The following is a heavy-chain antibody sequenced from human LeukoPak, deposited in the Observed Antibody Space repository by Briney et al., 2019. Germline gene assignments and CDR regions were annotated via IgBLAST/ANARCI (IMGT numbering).Heavy chain of an antibody. CDR3: ASAVAAAGNIDY. CDR1: GFTFSSYA. CDR2: ISYDGSNK. V-gene: IGHV3-30-3*01. J-gene: IGHJ4*02. Sequence: GGSLRLSCAASGFTFSSYAMHWVRQAPGKGLEWVAVISYDGSNKYYADSVKGRFTISRDNSKNTLYLQMNSLRAEDTAVYYCASAVAAAGNIDYWGQGTLVTVSS. D-gene: IGHD6-13*01.